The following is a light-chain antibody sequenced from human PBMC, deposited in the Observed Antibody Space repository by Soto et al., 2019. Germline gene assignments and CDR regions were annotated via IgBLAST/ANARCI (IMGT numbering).Light chain of an antibody. CDR2: DDS. J-gene: IGKJ1*01. CDR3: QQYNSYSGM. V-gene: IGKV1-5*01. CDR1: QTIGSW. Sequence: DIQMTQSPSTLSASVGDRVTVTCRASQTIGSWLAWFKQKPGRASKLRIFDDSSLEIGVSSRFSGNGSGTEFNLTISGLQPDDFASYYCQQYNSYSGMFGQGTKVDI.